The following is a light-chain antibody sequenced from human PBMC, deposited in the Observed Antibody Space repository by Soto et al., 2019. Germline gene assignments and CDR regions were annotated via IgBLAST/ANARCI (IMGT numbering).Light chain of an antibody. CDR2: AAS. CDR3: QQSYSTTWT. V-gene: IGKV1-39*01. CDR1: QGISTY. Sequence: DIQMTQSPSSLSASVGDRVTIGFRASQGISTYLNCYQQKPGKAPKLLIYAASSLQSGVPSRFSGSGSETDFTLTISSLQPEDFATYSCQQSYSTTWTFGQGTKVDIK. J-gene: IGKJ1*01.